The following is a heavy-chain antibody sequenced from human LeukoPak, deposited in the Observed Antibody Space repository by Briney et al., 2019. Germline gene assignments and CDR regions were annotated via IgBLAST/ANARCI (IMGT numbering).Heavy chain of an antibody. D-gene: IGHD1-26*01. CDR2: IIPIFGIA. V-gene: IGHV1-69*04. J-gene: IGHJ4*02. Sequence: GASVKVSCKASGGTFSSYAISWVRQAPGQGLEWMGRIIPIFGIANYAQKFQGRVTITADKSTSTAYMELSSLRSEDTAVYYCARAPAGATTIDYWGQGTLVTVSS. CDR1: GGTFSSYA. CDR3: ARAPAGATTIDY.